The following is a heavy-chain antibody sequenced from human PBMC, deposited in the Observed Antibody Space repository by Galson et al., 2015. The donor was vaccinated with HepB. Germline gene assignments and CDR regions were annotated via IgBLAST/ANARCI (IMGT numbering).Heavy chain of an antibody. CDR1: GYTFTTYA. D-gene: IGHD6-19*01. Sequence: SVKVSCKASGYTFTTYAINWVRQAPGQGLEWMGWINTNTGNPTYAQGFTGRFVFSLDTSVSTAYLQISSLKAEDTAVYYCARDYSGYSSGWWYFDYWGQGTLVTVSS. CDR3: ARDYSGYSSGWWYFDY. J-gene: IGHJ4*02. CDR2: INTNTGNP. V-gene: IGHV7-4-1*02.